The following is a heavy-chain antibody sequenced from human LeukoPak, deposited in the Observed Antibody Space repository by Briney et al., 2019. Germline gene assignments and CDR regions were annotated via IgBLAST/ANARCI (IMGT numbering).Heavy chain of an antibody. CDR3: ARDGGITGTTSRGSFDY. Sequence: GGCLRLSCAASGFTFSSYSMNWVRQAPGKGLEWVSSISSSSSYIYYADSVKGRFTISRDNAKNSLYLQMNSLRAEDTAVYYCARDGGITGTTSRGSFDYWGQGTLVTVSS. CDR1: GFTFSSYS. D-gene: IGHD1-7*01. J-gene: IGHJ4*02. CDR2: ISSSSSYI. V-gene: IGHV3-21*01.